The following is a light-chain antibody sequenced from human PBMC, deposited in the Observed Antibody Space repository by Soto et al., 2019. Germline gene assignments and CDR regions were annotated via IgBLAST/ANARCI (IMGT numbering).Light chain of an antibody. Sequence: VLTQSPGTLSLSPGESATLSCRASQSVARRYLAWYQQKPGQAPRLVMYDASRRAAGIPDRFRGSGSGPDFTLTICRLGPEGSAEYYCQLDCSSLWALVQGTKV. CDR1: QSVARRY. CDR2: DAS. CDR3: QLDCSSLWA. J-gene: IGKJ1*01. V-gene: IGKV3-20*01.